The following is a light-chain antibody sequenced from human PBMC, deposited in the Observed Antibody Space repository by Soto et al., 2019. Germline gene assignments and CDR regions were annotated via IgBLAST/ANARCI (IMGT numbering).Light chain of an antibody. Sequence: EIVLTQSPGTLSLSPGESATLSCRASQSVSSSYLAWYQQKPGQAPRLLIYGASSRATGIPDRFSGSGSGTDFTLTISRLEPEDFAVYYCQQYGSSWTFGQGTKVDNK. CDR3: QQYGSSWT. J-gene: IGKJ1*01. CDR2: GAS. CDR1: QSVSSSY. V-gene: IGKV3-20*01.